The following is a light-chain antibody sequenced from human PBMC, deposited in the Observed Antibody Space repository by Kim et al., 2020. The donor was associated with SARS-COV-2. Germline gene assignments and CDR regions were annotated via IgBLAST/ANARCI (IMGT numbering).Light chain of an antibody. Sequence: QSVLTQPPSASGTPGQRVTISCSGSSSNIGSNYVYWYQQLPVTAPKLLIYRNNQRPSGVPDRFSGSKSGTSASLAISGLRSEDEAAYYCAAWDDSLSGWVFGGGTQLTVL. V-gene: IGLV1-47*01. CDR1: SSNIGSNY. J-gene: IGLJ3*02. CDR3: AAWDDSLSGWV. CDR2: RNN.